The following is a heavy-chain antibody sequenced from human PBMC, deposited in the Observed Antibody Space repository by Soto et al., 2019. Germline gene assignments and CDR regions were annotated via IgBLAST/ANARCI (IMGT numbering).Heavy chain of an antibody. CDR1: GYTFSDYG. J-gene: IGHJ4*02. V-gene: IGHV1-18*01. Sequence: ASVKVSCKTSGYTFSDYGISWVRQAPGQGLEWMGWISAKNGNTNFAQKFRGRVTMITDTSTDTVYMELRNLRLDDTAVYYCAREPPETPPDYCGQGTLATVYS. CDR3: AREPPETPPDY. CDR2: ISAKNGNT.